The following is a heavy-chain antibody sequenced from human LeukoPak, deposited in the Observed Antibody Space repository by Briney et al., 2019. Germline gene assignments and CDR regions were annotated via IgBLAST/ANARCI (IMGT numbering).Heavy chain of an antibody. Sequence: ASVKVSGKASGYTFTSYGISWVRQAPGQGLEWMGWISAYNGNTNYAQKLQGRVTMTTDTSTSTAYMELRSLRSDDTAVYYCARDLAYESSGPIDYWGQGTLVTVSS. CDR1: GYTFTSYG. D-gene: IGHD3-22*01. CDR2: ISAYNGNT. J-gene: IGHJ4*02. V-gene: IGHV1-18*01. CDR3: ARDLAYESSGPIDY.